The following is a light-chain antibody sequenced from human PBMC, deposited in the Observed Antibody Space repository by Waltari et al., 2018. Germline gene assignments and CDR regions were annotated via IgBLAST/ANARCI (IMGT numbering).Light chain of an antibody. CDR2: GAS. V-gene: IGKV3-20*01. CDR1: QSVSSSY. CDR3: QQYGSSPPET. Sequence: EIVLTQSPGTLSLSPGERATLSCRASQSVSSSYLAWYQQKPGQAPRLLSYGASSRATGIPDRVSGSGSGTDFTLTISRLEPEDFAVYYCQQYGSSPPETFGPGTKVDIK. J-gene: IGKJ3*01.